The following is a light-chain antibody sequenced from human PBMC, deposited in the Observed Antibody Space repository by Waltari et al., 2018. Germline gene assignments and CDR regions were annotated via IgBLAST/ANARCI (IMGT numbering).Light chain of an antibody. CDR2: AAS. J-gene: IGKJ1*01. CDR1: QSVSRA. V-gene: IGKV3-20*01. Sequence: EIVLTQSPGTLSLSPGERATLSCRASQSVSRALAWYQHKPGQAPRLLIYAASSRATGIPDRFSGSGSGTAFSLTISRLEPEDFAVYYCQHYVRLPVTFGQGTKVEIK. CDR3: QHYVRLPVT.